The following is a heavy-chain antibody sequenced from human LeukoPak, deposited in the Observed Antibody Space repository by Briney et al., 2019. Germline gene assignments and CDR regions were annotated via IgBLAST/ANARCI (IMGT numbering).Heavy chain of an antibody. CDR2: ISSSSSYI. Sequence: GGSLRLSCAASGFTFSSYSMNWVRQAPGKGLEWVSSISSSSSYIYYADSVKGRFTISRDNAKNSLYLQMNSLGAEDTAVYYCARDYLGDILTGFWGQGTLVTVSS. D-gene: IGHD3-9*01. J-gene: IGHJ4*02. CDR3: ARDYLGDILTGF. CDR1: GFTFSSYS. V-gene: IGHV3-21*01.